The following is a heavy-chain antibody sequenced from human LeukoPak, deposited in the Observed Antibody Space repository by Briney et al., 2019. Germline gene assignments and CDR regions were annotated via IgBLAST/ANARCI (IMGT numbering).Heavy chain of an antibody. D-gene: IGHD3-3*01. J-gene: IGHJ6*04. CDR3: TTLYEEFWSSPAAV. V-gene: IGHV3-15*01. Sequence: PGGSLRLSCAASGFTFNDAWMSWVRQAPGKGLQWVGRIKSKTDGGTTDYAAPVKGRFTISRDDSKNTLNLQMNSLRTEDTAVYYCTTLYEEFWSSPAAVWGKGTTVTVSS. CDR1: GFTFNDAW. CDR2: IKSKTDGGTT.